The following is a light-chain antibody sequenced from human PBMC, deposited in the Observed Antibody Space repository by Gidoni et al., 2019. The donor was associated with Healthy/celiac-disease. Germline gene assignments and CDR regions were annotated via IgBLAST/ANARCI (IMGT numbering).Light chain of an antibody. CDR3: QQRSNWLT. CDR2: ASS. Sequence: EILLTQSPATLFLSPGERATLSCRASQSVSSYLACYQQIPGQAPRLLIYASSNMATGIPARFSGSVSGTDFTLTSSSLEPEDFAVYHCQQRSNWLTFGGVTKVEIK. V-gene: IGKV3-11*01. J-gene: IGKJ4*01. CDR1: QSVSSY.